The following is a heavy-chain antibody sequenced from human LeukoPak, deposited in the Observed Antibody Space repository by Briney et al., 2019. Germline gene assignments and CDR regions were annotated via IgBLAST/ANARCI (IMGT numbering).Heavy chain of an antibody. CDR3: AVASGRSSRCPQGCWFDP. D-gene: IGHD6-25*01. CDR1: GGSISSSSYY. CDR2: IYYSGST. J-gene: IGHJ5*02. Sequence: SETLSLTCTVSGGSISSSSYYWGWIRQPPGKGLEWIGSIYYSGSTYYNPSLKSRVTISVDTSKNQFSLKLSSVTAADTAVYYCAVASGRSSRCPQGCWFDPWGQGTLVTVSS. V-gene: IGHV4-39*01.